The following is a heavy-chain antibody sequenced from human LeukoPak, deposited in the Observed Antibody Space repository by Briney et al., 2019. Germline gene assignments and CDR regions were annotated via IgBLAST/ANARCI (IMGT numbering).Heavy chain of an antibody. Sequence: SETLSLTCTVSGVSISSYSWSWIRQPAGKGLEWIGRIYTSGSTNYNPSPKSRVTMSVDTSKNQFSLKLSSVTAADTAVYYCARDTYNYGSSAYYFDYWGQGTLVTVSS. V-gene: IGHV4-4*07. CDR3: ARDTYNYGSSAYYFDY. CDR1: GVSISSYS. CDR2: IYTSGST. D-gene: IGHD5-18*01. J-gene: IGHJ4*02.